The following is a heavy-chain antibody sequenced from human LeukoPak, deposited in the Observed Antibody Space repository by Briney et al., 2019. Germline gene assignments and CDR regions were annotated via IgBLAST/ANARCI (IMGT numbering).Heavy chain of an antibody. V-gene: IGHV4-39*07. D-gene: IGHD3-3*01. CDR1: GGALSSSTFY. CDR2: FFYGANT. J-gene: IGHJ4*02. Sequence: SETLSLTCTVSGGALSSSTFYWGWIRQPPGKGLEWIGTFFYGANTYYNPSLKSRVTISVDTSKNQFSLKLSSVTVADTAVYYCASRATYYDFWSGYYTFDYWGQGTLVTVSS. CDR3: ASRATYYDFWSGYYTFDY.